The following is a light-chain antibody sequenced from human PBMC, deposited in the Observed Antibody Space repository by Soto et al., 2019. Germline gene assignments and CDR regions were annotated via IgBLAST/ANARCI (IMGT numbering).Light chain of an antibody. J-gene: IGKJ5*01. CDR2: RSS. Sequence: EIVLTQSPGTLSLSPGERATLSCRASQSITTNYLAWYQQRPGQAPRLLIYRSSSRATGIPDRFSGSGSGRDFTLTISCLEPEDFAVYYCQQYGSSPITFGQGTRLEIK. CDR3: QQYGSSPIT. CDR1: QSITTNY. V-gene: IGKV3-20*01.